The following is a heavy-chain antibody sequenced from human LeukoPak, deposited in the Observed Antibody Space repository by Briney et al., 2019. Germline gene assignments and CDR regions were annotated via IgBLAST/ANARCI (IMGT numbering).Heavy chain of an antibody. D-gene: IGHD6-6*01. CDR2: IDWDDAK. CDR1: GFSLNTSGMC. Sequence: SGPALVKPAQTLTLTCTFSGFSLNTSGMCVVWIRHTPGKALEWLARIDWDDAKYYSTSLKTRLTISKDTSKNQVVLTMTNMDPVDTATYYCARLYSSSSGLFDSWGQGTLVTVSS. J-gene: IGHJ4*02. CDR3: ARLYSSSSGLFDS. V-gene: IGHV2-70*11.